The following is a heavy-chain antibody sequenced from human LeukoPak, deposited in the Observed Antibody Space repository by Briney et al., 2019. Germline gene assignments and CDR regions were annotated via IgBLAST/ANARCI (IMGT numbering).Heavy chain of an antibody. CDR2: VSGTSEYI. CDR1: GFSFSTYS. V-gene: IGHV3-21*06. Sequence: GGSLRLSCAASGFSFSTYSMIWVRQAPGKGLEWVSSVSGTSEYIYYADSVRGRFTISRDNAKNTVYLQMNSLRAEDTAAYYCARSWDRYVFDIWGQGTMVTVSS. D-gene: IGHD1-26*01. CDR3: ARSWDRYVFDI. J-gene: IGHJ3*02.